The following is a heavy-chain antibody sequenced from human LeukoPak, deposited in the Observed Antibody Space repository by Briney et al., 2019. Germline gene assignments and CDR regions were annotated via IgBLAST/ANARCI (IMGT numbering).Heavy chain of an antibody. CDR2: IYYNGYT. J-gene: IGHJ5*02. V-gene: IGHV4-39*01. CDR3: ARQGGDTMVRGVVRDWFDP. Sequence: NPSETLSLTCTVSGDSISSSIYYWGWIRQPPGKGLEWIARIYYNGYTYYTSSLKSRVTIFVNTSKNHFSLKLISVTAADTAMYYCARQGGDTMVRGVVRDWFDPWGQGTLVTVSS. CDR1: GDSISSSIYY. D-gene: IGHD3-10*01.